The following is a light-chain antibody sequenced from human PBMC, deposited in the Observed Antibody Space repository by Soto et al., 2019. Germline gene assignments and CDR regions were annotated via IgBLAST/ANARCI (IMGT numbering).Light chain of an antibody. CDR1: SSDVGGYNY. V-gene: IGLV2-8*01. CDR3: CSYAGSNNLV. CDR2: EVT. Sequence: QSVLTQPPSASGSPGQSGTISCTGTSSDVGGYNYVSWYQQHPGEAPKLMIYEVTKRPSGVPDRFSGSKSGNTASLTVSGLQPEDEADYYCCSYAGSNNLVFGGGTKLTVL. J-gene: IGLJ2*01.